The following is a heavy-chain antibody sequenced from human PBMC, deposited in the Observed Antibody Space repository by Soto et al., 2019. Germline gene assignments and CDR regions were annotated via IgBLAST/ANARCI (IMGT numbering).Heavy chain of an antibody. D-gene: IGHD3-9*01. Sequence: QVQLQESGQGLVKPSQTLSLTCTVSGGSIRNDNFYWSFLRQRPGKGLEWIGYISYSGYAAYHPSLQCRVIISADPSNNQFSLNVNSATAADTAVYYCARDLEGIVTGRGAFGIWGRATLVTVSS. CDR1: GGSIRNDNFY. V-gene: IGHV4-31*03. CDR2: ISYSGYA. J-gene: IGHJ3*02. CDR3: ARDLEGIVTGRGAFGI.